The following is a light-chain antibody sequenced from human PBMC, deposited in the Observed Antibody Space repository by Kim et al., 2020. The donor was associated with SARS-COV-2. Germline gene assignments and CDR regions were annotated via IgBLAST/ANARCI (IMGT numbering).Light chain of an antibody. CDR1: SLRSYY. J-gene: IGLJ2*01. V-gene: IGLV3-19*01. CDR2: GKN. CDR3: NSRDSNDNVV. Sequence: VASGQTVGITCQGDSLRSYYATWYQQKPGQAPIVVIYGKNNRPSGIPDRFSGSSSGNTASLTSTGTQAGDEADYYCNSRDSNDNVVFGGGTQLTVL.